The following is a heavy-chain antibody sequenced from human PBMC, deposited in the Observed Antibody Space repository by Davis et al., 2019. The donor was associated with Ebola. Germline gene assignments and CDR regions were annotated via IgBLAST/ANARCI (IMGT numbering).Heavy chain of an antibody. D-gene: IGHD5-24*01. Sequence: AASVKVSCKASGYTFTSYAMHWVRQAPGQRLEWMGWINAGNGNTKYSQKFQGRVTITRDTSASTAYMELSSLRSEDTAVYYCARGVRWLQRYFDYWGQGTLVTVSS. CDR3: ARGVRWLQRYFDY. J-gene: IGHJ4*02. CDR1: GYTFTSYA. CDR2: INAGNGNT. V-gene: IGHV1-3*01.